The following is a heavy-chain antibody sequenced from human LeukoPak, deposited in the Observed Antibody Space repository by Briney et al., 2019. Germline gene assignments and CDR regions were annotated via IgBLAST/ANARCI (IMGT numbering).Heavy chain of an antibody. Sequence: QAGGSLRLSCAASGFTFSTYAMSWVRQAAGKGLEWVSLISGSGGGTYYADSVKGRFTISRDNSKGTLYLQMDSLTVEDTAVYYCGKDPNGDYIGAFDFWGQGTMVTVSS. J-gene: IGHJ3*01. CDR1: GFTFSTYA. CDR2: ISGSGGGT. CDR3: GKDPNGDYIGAFDF. V-gene: IGHV3-23*01. D-gene: IGHD4-17*01.